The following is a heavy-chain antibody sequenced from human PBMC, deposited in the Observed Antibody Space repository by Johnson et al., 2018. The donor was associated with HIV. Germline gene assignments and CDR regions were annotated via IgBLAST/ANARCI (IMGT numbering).Heavy chain of an antibody. V-gene: IGHV3-30*03. D-gene: IGHD3-10*01. CDR1: GFTFSSYG. J-gene: IGHJ3*02. CDR3: ARDRFGSGRPNAFDM. CDR2: MSYDGNNR. Sequence: QVQLVESGGGVVQPGRSLRLSCAASGFTFSSYGMHWVRQAPGKGLERVAVMSYDGNNRYYVDSVKGRFTISRDNSKNTLYLQMNSLRPEDTAVYYCARDRFGSGRPNAFDMWGQGTMVTVSS.